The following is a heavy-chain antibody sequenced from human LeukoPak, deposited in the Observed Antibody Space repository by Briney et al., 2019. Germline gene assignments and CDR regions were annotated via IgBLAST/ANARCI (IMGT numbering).Heavy chain of an antibody. CDR2: IYTSGST. V-gene: IGHV4-4*07. D-gene: IGHD1-26*01. CDR3: ARDRGSYQNYYFDY. Sequence: SETLSLTCTVSGGSISSYYWSWIRQPAGKGLEWIGRIYTSGSTNYNPSLKSRVAMSVDTSKNQFSLKLSSVTAADTAVYYCARDRGSYQNYYFDYWGQGTLVTVSS. CDR1: GGSISSYY. J-gene: IGHJ4*02.